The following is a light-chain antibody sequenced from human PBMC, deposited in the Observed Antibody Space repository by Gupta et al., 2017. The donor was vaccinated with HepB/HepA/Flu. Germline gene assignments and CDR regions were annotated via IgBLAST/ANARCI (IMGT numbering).Light chain of an antibody. Sequence: QSALTQPASVSGSPGPSITISCTGTSSDVGGYNYVSWYQQHPGKAPKLMIYDVSNRPSGVSNRFSGSKSGNTASLTISGRQAEDEADYYCSSYTSSLAVVFGGGTKLTVL. CDR2: DVS. V-gene: IGLV2-14*01. CDR1: SSDVGGYNY. CDR3: SSYTSSLAVV. J-gene: IGLJ2*01.